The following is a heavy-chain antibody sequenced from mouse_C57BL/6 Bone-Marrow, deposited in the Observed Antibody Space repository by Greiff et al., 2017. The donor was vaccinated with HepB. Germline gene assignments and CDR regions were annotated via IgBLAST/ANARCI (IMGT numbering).Heavy chain of an antibody. D-gene: IGHD2-3*01. V-gene: IGHV5-4*03. J-gene: IGHJ2*01. CDR3: ASLYDYVDY. CDR2: ISDGGSYT. Sequence: EVKLMESGGGLVKPGGSLKLSCAASGFTFSSYAMSWVRQTPEKRLEWVATISDGGSYTYYPDNVKGRFTISRDNAKNNLYLQMSHLKSEDTAMYYCASLYDYVDYWGQGTTLTVSS. CDR1: GFTFSSYA.